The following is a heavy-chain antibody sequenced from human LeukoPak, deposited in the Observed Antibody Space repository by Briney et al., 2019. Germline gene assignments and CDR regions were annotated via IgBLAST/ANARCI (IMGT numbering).Heavy chain of an antibody. CDR3: VTGYLGH. J-gene: IGHJ4*02. CDR1: GYTLIEIS. Sequence: ASVKVSCKVSGYTLIEISIYWVRQAPGKGLEWMGGIDPEDGETIYAQKFQGRVTMTEDTSTGTAYMDLSSLTSEDTAVYYCVTGYLGHWGQGTLVIVSS. CDR2: IDPEDGET. V-gene: IGHV1-24*01. D-gene: IGHD2-2*03.